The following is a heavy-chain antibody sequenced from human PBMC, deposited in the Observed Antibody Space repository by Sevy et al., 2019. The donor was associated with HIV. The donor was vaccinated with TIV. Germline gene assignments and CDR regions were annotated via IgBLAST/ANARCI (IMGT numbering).Heavy chain of an antibody. Sequence: GGSLRLSCAASGFTFSGYGMHWVRQPPEKGLEWVSAVSCSGDDTYYADSVKGRFTISRDNSKNTVDLQMNRLRREDTAIYYCAKDRPGNRGRSYFYPWGQGTLVTVSS. CDR2: VSCSGDDT. CDR3: AKDRPGNRGRSYFYP. V-gene: IGHV3-23*01. D-gene: IGHD3-10*01. CDR1: GFTFSGYG. J-gene: IGHJ5*02.